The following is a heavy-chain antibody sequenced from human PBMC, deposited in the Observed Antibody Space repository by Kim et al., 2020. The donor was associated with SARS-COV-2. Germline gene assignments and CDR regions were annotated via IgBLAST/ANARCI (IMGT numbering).Heavy chain of an antibody. CDR3: AKGREADAMDFITDS. V-gene: IGHV3-30*02. Sequence: DSVKGGFTVSRDNSKNTLFLQMNSLRREDTAVYYGAKGREADAMDFITDSWGQGTLVTVSS. J-gene: IGHJ4*02. D-gene: IGHD3-22*01.